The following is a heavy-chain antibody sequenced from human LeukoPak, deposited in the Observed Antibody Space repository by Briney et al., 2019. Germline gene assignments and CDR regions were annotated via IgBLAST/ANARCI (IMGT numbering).Heavy chain of an antibody. D-gene: IGHD5-18*01. CDR3: ARHGYTRHYYYYYMDV. CDR2: IIPIFGTA. Sequence: ASVKVSCKASGYTFTSYGISWVRQAPGQGLEWLGGIIPIFGTANYAQKFQGRVTITTDESTSTAYMELSSLRSEDTAVYYCARHGYTRHYYYYYMDVWGKGTTVTVSS. V-gene: IGHV1-69*05. J-gene: IGHJ6*03. CDR1: GYTFTSYG.